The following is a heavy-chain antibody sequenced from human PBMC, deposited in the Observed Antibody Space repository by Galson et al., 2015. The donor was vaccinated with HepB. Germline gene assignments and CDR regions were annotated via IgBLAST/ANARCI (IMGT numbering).Heavy chain of an antibody. CDR1: GGSISSSSYY. D-gene: IGHD2/OR15-2a*01. CDR3: ARLDYLRWFDP. Sequence: SETLSLTCTVSGGSISSSSYYWGWIRQPPGKGLEWIGSIYYSGSTYYNPSLKSRVTISVDTSKNQFSLKLSSVTAADTAVYYCARLDYLRWFDPWGLGTLVTVSS. V-gene: IGHV4-39*01. CDR2: IYYSGST. J-gene: IGHJ5*02.